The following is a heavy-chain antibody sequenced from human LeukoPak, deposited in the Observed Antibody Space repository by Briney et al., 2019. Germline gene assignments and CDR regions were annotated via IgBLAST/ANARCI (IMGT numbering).Heavy chain of an antibody. J-gene: IGHJ6*03. Sequence: GASVKVSCKASGYTFTSYAMNWVRQAPGQGLEWMGWINTNTGNPTYAQGFTGRFVFSLDTSVSTAYLQISSLKAEDTAVYYCARVLGNSSGWYGDYYYYYYMDVWGKGTTVTISS. V-gene: IGHV7-4-1*02. CDR2: INTNTGNP. CDR1: GYTFTSYA. D-gene: IGHD6-19*01. CDR3: ARVLGNSSGWYGDYYYYYYMDV.